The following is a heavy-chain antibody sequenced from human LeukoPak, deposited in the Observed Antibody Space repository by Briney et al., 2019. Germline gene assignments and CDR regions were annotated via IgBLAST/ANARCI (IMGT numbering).Heavy chain of an antibody. J-gene: IGHJ4*02. CDR3: VREDTPTGPNLMVY. V-gene: IGHV3-21*01. D-gene: IGHD5-18*01. CDR2: INKRSNV. CDR1: GFTFSTYV. Sequence: PGGSLRLSCATSGFTFSTYVMSWVRQAPGKGLEWVSSINKRSNVYYADSVRGRFTISRDNAKNSLYLQMDSLRAEDTALYYCVREDTPTGPNLMVYWGQGTLVTASS.